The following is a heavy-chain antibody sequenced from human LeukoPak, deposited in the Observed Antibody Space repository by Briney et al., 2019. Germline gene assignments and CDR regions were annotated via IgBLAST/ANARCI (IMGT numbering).Heavy chain of an antibody. D-gene: IGHD3-22*01. CDR3: ARTGSLYDSSGYYHDY. J-gene: IGHJ4*02. Sequence: PSETLSLTCAVYGGSFSGYYWSWIRQPPGKGLEWIGEINHSGSTNYNPSLKSRVTISVDTSKNQFSLKLSSVTAADTAVYYCARTGSLYDSSGYYHDYWGQGTLVTVSS. CDR2: INHSGST. CDR1: GGSFSGYY. V-gene: IGHV4-34*01.